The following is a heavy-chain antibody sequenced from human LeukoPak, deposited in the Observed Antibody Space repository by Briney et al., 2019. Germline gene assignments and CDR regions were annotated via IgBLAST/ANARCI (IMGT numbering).Heavy chain of an antibody. V-gene: IGHV3-30-3*01. D-gene: IGHD6-13*01. J-gene: IGHJ4*02. CDR2: ISYDGSNK. CDR1: GFTFSSYA. CDR3: ARDPAISGSSWSFDY. Sequence: GGSLRLSCAASGFTFSSYAMSWVRQAPGKGLEWVAVISYDGSNKYYADSVKGRFTISRDNSKNTLYLQMNSLRAEDTAVYYCARDPAISGSSWSFDYWGQGTLVTVSS.